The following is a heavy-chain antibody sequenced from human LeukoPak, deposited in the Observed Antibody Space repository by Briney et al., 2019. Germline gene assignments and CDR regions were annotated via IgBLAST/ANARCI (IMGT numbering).Heavy chain of an antibody. J-gene: IGHJ5*02. CDR3: ARVSTLFGVLNGFDP. V-gene: IGHV7-4-1*02. D-gene: IGHD3-3*01. CDR1: GYTFTSYA. CDR2: MNTNTGNP. Sequence: ASVKVSCKASGYTFTSYAMNWVRQAPGQGLEWMGWMNTNTGNPTYAQGFTGRFVFSLDTSVSTAYLQISSLKAEDTAVYYCARVSTLFGVLNGFDPWGQGTLVTVSS.